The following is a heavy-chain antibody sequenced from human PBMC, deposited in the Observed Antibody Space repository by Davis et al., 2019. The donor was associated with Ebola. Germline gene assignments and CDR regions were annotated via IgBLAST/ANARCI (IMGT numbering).Heavy chain of an antibody. Sequence: SETLSLTCTVSGGSISSGGYYWSWIRQHPGKGLEWIGFIYYSGSTYYNPSLKGRVIISVDTSKNQFSLKLSSVTAADTAVYYCARGGFLEWLFISEADYYYMDVWGKGTTVTVSS. CDR2: IYYSGST. D-gene: IGHD3-3*01. CDR1: GGSISSGGYY. J-gene: IGHJ6*03. CDR3: ARGGFLEWLFISEADYYYMDV. V-gene: IGHV4-31*03.